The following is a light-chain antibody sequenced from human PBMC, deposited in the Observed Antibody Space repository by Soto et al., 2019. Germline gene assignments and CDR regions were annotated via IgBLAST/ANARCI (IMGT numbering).Light chain of an antibody. CDR3: QQYNSYSGLA. V-gene: IGKV1-5*01. Sequence: DIQMTQSPSTLSASVGDRVTITCRASQSISSWLAWYQQKPGKAPKLLIYDASSLESGVPSRFSGSGSGTEFTLTISSLQPDDFATYYCQQYNSYSGLAFGQGTKVDIK. CDR2: DAS. CDR1: QSISSW. J-gene: IGKJ1*01.